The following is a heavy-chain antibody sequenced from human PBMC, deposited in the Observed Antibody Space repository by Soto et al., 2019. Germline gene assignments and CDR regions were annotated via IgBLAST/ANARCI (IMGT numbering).Heavy chain of an antibody. J-gene: IGHJ4*02. D-gene: IGHD3-10*01. CDR2: ISSSSSTI. V-gene: IGHV3-48*01. CDR1: GFTFSSYS. CDR3: ARDDDGILRNRKRKLLWFGELLAGATDY. Sequence: RGSLRLSCAASGFTFSSYSMNWVRQAPGKGLEWVSYISSSSSTIYYADSVKGRFTISRDNAKNSLYLQMNSLRAEDTAVYYCARDDDGILRNRKRKLLWFGELLAGATDYWGQGTLVTVSS.